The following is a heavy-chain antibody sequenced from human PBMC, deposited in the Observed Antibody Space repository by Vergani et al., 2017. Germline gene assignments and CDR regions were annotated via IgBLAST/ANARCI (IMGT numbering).Heavy chain of an antibody. Sequence: QVQLVQSGAEVKKPGASVRVSCKAFGYIFTSDDIDWVRQATGQGLEWMGWMNPNSGNTGYGQRFQGRVTITRDTSISTAYLELSSLRSEDTAVYYCVRARRTXSADDCPRYYFDYWGQGTLVTVSS. D-gene: IGHD2-21*02. J-gene: IGHJ4*02. V-gene: IGHV1-8*01. CDR2: MNPNSGNT. CDR1: GYIFTSDD. CDR3: VRARRTXSADDCPRYYFDY.